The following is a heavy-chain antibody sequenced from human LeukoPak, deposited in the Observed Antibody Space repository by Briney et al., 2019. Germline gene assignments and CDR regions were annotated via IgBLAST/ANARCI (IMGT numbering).Heavy chain of an antibody. D-gene: IGHD4-17*01. CDR1: GFTFSSYA. CDR2: IAFDGSNA. J-gene: IGHJ6*02. V-gene: IGHV3-30-3*01. CDR3: SRGRYGDYSRSGYYYGMDV. Sequence: GGSLRLSCVASGFTFSSYAMHWVRQAPGKGLEWLAVIAFDGSNALYADSVKGRFTISRDISKSTLYLEMNSLKAEDSAIYYCSRGRYGDYSRSGYYYGMDVWGQGTTVTVSS.